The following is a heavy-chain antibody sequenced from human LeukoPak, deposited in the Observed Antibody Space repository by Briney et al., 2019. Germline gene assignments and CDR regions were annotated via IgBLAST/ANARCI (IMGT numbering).Heavy chain of an antibody. CDR1: GFTFTNSA. J-gene: IGHJ6*02. V-gene: IGHV3-30-3*01. CDR2: ISKDGNNK. CDR3: AREHSYGEWGYYFGFDV. D-gene: IGHD3-22*01. Sequence: GGSLRLSCAASGFTFTNSAMHWVRQAPGKGLEGVAVISKDGNNKYFSDSVKGRFSISRDNSKNTLYLHLNSLKSDDTAVYYCAREHSYGEWGYYFGFDVWGQGTAVTVSS.